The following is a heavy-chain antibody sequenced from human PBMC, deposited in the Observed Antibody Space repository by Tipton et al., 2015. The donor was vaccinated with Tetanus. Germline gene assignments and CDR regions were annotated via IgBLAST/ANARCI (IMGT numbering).Heavy chain of an antibody. V-gene: IGHV3-9*01. CDR2: ISWNSGSI. D-gene: IGHD3-22*01. Sequence: RSLRLSCAASGFTFDDYAMHWVRQAPGKGLEWVSGISWNSGSIGYADSVKGRFTISRDNSKNTLYLQMNILRAEDTAVYYCAKGDSSDYYYYGMDVWGQGTTVTVS. CDR3: AKGDSSDYYYYGMDV. J-gene: IGHJ6*02. CDR1: GFTFDDYA.